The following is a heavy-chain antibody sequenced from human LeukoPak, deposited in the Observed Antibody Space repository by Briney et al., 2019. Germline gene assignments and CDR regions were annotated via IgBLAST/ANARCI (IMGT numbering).Heavy chain of an antibody. CDR3: VRRGNTGSNYFDY. V-gene: IGHV4-59*08. J-gene: IGHJ4*02. D-gene: IGHD5-12*01. CDR2: IYYKGST. Sequence: SETLSLTCTVSGGSINSHYWSWIRQPPGKGLEWIGDIYYKGSTNYNPSLKSRVTISVDTSKNHLSLKLTSVLAADTAIYYCVRRGNTGSNYFDYWGQGILVTVSS. CDR1: GGSINSHY.